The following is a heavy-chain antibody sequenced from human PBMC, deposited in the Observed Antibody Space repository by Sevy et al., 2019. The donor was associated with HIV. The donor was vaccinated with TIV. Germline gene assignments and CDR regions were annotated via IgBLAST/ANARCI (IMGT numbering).Heavy chain of an antibody. CDR3: ARSYYDFWSGYYVYYYYGMDV. D-gene: IGHD3-3*01. V-gene: IGHV1-8*01. Sequence: ASVKVSCKASGYTFTSYDINWVRQATGQGLEWMGWMNPNSGNTGYAQKFQGRVTMTRNTSISTAYMELSSLRSEDTAVYYCARSYYDFWSGYYVYYYYGMDVWGQRTTVTVSS. CDR2: MNPNSGNT. J-gene: IGHJ6*02. CDR1: GYTFTSYD.